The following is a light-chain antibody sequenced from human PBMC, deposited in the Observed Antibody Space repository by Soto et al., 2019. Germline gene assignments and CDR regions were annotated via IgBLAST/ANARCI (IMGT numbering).Light chain of an antibody. CDR3: QQYNNWPPN. V-gene: IGKV3-15*01. Sequence: EVLVTQSPATLSVSPGERATLSCGASESVGRHVDWYHQKPGQAPTLLIFDASTRATGVPARFSGSGSGTEFTLTVSSLQSEDIEVYFCQQYNNWPPNFGQGTRLEIK. CDR2: DAS. J-gene: IGKJ5*01. CDR1: ESVGRH.